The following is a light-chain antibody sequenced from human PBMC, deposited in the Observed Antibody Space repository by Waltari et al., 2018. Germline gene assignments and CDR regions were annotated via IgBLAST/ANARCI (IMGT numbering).Light chain of an antibody. CDR2: LNTDGGH. CDR1: SGHRSFV. Sequence: QLVLTQPPSASASLRASVNLTCTLRSGHRSFVIAWPQQQPGKGPRYLMTLNTDGGHTKGDGIPDRFSGSTSGAERYLTIASLQSEDEADYFCQTWGTGIVVFGGGTKLTVL. V-gene: IGLV4-69*01. J-gene: IGLJ2*01. CDR3: QTWGTGIVV.